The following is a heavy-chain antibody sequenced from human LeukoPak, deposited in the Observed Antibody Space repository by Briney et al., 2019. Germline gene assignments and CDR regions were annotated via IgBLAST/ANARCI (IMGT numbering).Heavy chain of an antibody. Sequence: SETLSLXCAVYGGSCSGYYWSWIRQPPGKGLEWIGEINHSGSTNYNPSLKSRVTISVDTSKNQFSLKLSSVTAADTAVYYCAKLTGILLGGYNWFDPWGQGTLVTVSS. V-gene: IGHV4-34*01. D-gene: IGHD1-20*01. CDR1: GGSCSGYY. J-gene: IGHJ5*02. CDR3: AKLTGILLGGYNWFDP. CDR2: INHSGST.